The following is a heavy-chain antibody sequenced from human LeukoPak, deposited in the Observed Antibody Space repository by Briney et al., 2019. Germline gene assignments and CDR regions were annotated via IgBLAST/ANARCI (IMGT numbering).Heavy chain of an antibody. CDR3: ARDSPRITMIVGDAFDI. J-gene: IGHJ3*02. Sequence: SETLSLTCTVSGGSISSYYWSWIRQPPGKGLEWTGYIYYSGSTNYNPSLKSRVTISVDTSKNQFSLKLSSVTAADTAVYYCARDSPRITMIVGDAFDIWGQGTMVTVSS. D-gene: IGHD3-22*01. CDR1: GGSISSYY. V-gene: IGHV4-59*01. CDR2: IYYSGST.